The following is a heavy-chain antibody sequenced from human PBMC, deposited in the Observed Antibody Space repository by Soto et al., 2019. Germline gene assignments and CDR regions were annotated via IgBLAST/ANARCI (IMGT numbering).Heavy chain of an antibody. D-gene: IGHD6-13*01. J-gene: IGHJ4*02. CDR1: GGSMRNYF. CDR2: IHYSGTT. CDR3: AAGEASSRNLAPYYLDF. Sequence: SETLSLTCTASGGSMRNYFWTWIRQPPGKGLERIGYIHYSGTTSFFPSYNPSLRSRVTISEDTSKNQFSLKLLSVTTADTAVYFCAAGEASSRNLAPYYLDFWGQGTLVTVSS. V-gene: IGHV4-59*01.